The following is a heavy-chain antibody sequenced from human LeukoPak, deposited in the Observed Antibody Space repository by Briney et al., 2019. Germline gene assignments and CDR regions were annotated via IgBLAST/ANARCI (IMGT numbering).Heavy chain of an antibody. CDR1: GFTFSSXX. V-gene: IGHV3-21*01. CDR2: ISSSSSYI. Sequence: GXXLXXSXAASGFTFSSXXMNWVRQXXGXXLEWVSSISSSSSYIYYAHSVKGRFTISRDNAKNSLYLQMNSLRAEDTAVYYCARGRGSGFSFDYWGQGTLVTVSS. D-gene: IGHD6-19*01. CDR3: ARGRGSGFSFDY. J-gene: IGHJ4*02.